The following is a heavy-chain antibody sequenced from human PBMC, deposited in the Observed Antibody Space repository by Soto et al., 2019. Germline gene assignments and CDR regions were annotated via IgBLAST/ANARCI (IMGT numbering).Heavy chain of an antibody. J-gene: IGHJ6*02. CDR3: ARDLKGSGWSPADV. CDR2: ITTNGGST. CDR1: GFTFSAYG. D-gene: IGHD6-13*01. Sequence: EVLLVESGGGLVQPGGSLRLSCAASGFTFSAYGMHWVRQAPGKGLEFVSGITTNGGSTYYANSVKGRFIISRDNSKNTLYLQMGSLRVEDMAVYYCARDLKGSGWSPADVWGQGTTVTVSS. V-gene: IGHV3-64*01.